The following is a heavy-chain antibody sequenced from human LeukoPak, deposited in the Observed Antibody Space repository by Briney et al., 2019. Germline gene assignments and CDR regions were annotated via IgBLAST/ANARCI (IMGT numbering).Heavy chain of an antibody. J-gene: IGHJ5*02. V-gene: IGHV1-2*02. CDR1: GYTFNGYY. Sequence: ASVKVSCKASGYTFNGYYMHWVRQAPGQGLEWMGWINPNSGGTNYAQKFQGRVTMTWDTSISTAYMELSSLRSDDTAVYYCTSDTYYYDSTGLGHWFDPWGQGTLVTVSS. D-gene: IGHD3-22*01. CDR2: INPNSGGT. CDR3: TSDTYYYDSTGLGHWFDP.